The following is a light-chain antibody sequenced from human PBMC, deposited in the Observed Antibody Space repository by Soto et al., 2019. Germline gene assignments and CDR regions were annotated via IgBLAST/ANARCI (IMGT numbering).Light chain of an antibody. CDR2: DVS. CDR1: SSDVGGYNY. V-gene: IGLV2-14*01. CDR3: SSYTSSSIYV. Sequence: QSVLTQPASVSGSPGQSITISCTGTSSDVGGYNYVSWYQQYPGKAPELMIFDVSNRPSGVSNRFSGSKSGNTASLTISGLQAEDEADYYCSSYTSSSIYVFGTGTKVTVL. J-gene: IGLJ1*01.